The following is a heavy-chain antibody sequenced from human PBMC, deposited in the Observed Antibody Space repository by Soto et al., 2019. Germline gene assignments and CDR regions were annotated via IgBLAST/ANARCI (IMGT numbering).Heavy chain of an antibody. J-gene: IGHJ3*02. D-gene: IGHD5-12*01. CDR2: IYYSGST. V-gene: IGHV4-31*03. CDR1: GGSVSSGAYY. CDR3: ARARLRAVYALDI. Sequence: PSETLSLTCTVSGGSVSSGAYYWTWIRQRPGKGLEWIGYIYYSGSTYYSPSLKSRLSISLDTSKNQFSLRLSSVTAADTAMYYCARARLRAVYALDIWGQGTMVTVSS.